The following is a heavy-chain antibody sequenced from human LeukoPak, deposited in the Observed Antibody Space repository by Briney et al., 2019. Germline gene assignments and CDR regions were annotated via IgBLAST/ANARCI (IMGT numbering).Heavy chain of an antibody. Sequence: ASVKVSCKASENTFTNYYMHWVRQAPGQGFEWLGIINPNGGRTAYAQNFQGRVSMTRDTSTTTVYMELSSLRSDDTAVYYCARDMSTAVTPISYAFDVWGQGTMVTVSS. V-gene: IGHV1-46*01. J-gene: IGHJ3*01. CDR2: INPNGGRT. CDR1: ENTFTNYY. D-gene: IGHD4-23*01. CDR3: ARDMSTAVTPISYAFDV.